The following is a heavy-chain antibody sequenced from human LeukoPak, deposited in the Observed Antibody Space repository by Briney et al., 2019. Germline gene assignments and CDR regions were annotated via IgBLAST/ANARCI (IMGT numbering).Heavy chain of an antibody. J-gene: IGHJ6*02. CDR1: GFTFSSYA. Sequence: GGSLRLSCAASGFTFSSYAMSWVRQAPGKGLEWVSAISGSGGSTYYADSVKGRFTISRDNSKNTLYLQMNSLRAEDTAVYYCAKHRSWMVLGVIYGMDVWGQGTTVTVSS. CDR2: ISGSGGST. D-gene: IGHD3-10*01. CDR3: AKHRSWMVLGVIYGMDV. V-gene: IGHV3-23*01.